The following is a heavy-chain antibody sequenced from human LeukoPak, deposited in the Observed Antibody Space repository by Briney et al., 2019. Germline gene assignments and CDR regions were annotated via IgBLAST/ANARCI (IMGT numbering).Heavy chain of an antibody. CDR3: AKDRGAYYDSSGYIDY. V-gene: IGHV3-30*02. D-gene: IGHD3-22*01. CDR1: GFTFSSYG. J-gene: IGHJ4*02. CDR2: IRYDGRNK. Sequence: GGSLRLSCAAPGFTFSSYGMHWVRQAPGKGLEWVAFIRYDGRNKYYTDSVKGRFTISRDNSKNTLFLQMNSLRAEDTAVYYCAKDRGAYYDSSGYIDYWGKGTLVTVSS.